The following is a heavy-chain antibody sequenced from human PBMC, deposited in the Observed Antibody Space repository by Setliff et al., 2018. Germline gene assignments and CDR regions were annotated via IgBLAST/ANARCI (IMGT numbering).Heavy chain of an antibody. V-gene: IGHV1-24*01. CDR2: FDPVDGET. D-gene: IGHD1-26*01. CDR1: GYSFTNYY. CDR3: ATGRGSLDY. J-gene: IGHJ4*02. Sequence: GASVKVSCKTSGYSFTNYYMHWVRQAPGKGLEWMGSFDPVDGETIYAQKVQGRVTMTEDTSTDTAYMELSSLRSEDTAVYYCATGRGSLDYWGQGTLVTVSS.